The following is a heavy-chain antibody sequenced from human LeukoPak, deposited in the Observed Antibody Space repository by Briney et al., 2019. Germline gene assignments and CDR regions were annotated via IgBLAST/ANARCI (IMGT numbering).Heavy chain of an antibody. Sequence: GGSLRLSCTASGFTFSDYYMSWIRQAPGKGLEWVSYISSSGSTIYYADSVKGRFTISRDNAKNSLYLQMNSPRAEDTAVYYCASVGYSSGWYVGRNDYWGQGTLVTVSS. CDR1: GFTFSDYY. V-gene: IGHV3-11*04. J-gene: IGHJ4*02. D-gene: IGHD6-19*01. CDR2: ISSSGSTI. CDR3: ASVGYSSGWYVGRNDY.